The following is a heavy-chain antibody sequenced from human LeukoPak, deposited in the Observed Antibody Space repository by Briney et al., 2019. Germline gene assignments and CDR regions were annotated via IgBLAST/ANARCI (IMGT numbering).Heavy chain of an antibody. V-gene: IGHV1-2*02. Sequence: ASVKVSCKASGYTFTGYYMHWVRQAPGQGLEWMGWINPNSGGTNYAQKFQGRVTMTRDTSISTAYMELSRLRSDDTAVYYCARGCSGGSCYAYYYDSSGYPDFDYWGQGTLVTVSS. CDR2: INPNSGGT. CDR1: GYTFTGYY. CDR3: ARGCSGGSCYAYYYDSSGYPDFDY. J-gene: IGHJ4*02. D-gene: IGHD3-22*01.